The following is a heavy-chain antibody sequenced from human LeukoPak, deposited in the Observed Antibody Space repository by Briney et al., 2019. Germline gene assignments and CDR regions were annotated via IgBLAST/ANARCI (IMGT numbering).Heavy chain of an antibody. Sequence: TGGSLRLSCAASGFPLDSYAMSWVRQAPGKGLEWVSTVSGTGETTYYADSVKGRFNISRDNSKNTLYLQMNSLRPDDTAIYYCAKGHPNYYDNSGYDYWGQGTLVTVSS. D-gene: IGHD3-22*01. V-gene: IGHV3-23*01. CDR3: AKGHPNYYDNSGYDY. J-gene: IGHJ4*02. CDR2: VSGTGETT. CDR1: GFPLDSYA.